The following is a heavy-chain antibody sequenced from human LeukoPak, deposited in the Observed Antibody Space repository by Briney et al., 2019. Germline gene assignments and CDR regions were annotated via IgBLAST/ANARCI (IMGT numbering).Heavy chain of an antibody. Sequence: ASVKVSCKASGYSFTGYYIHWVRQAPGQGLEWMGWANPKTGGTNHAQKFQGRATMTRDTSISTAYMELSRLTSDDTAVYYCARDLNANILTGYYVDFWGQGTLVTVS. J-gene: IGHJ4*02. V-gene: IGHV1-2*02. CDR2: ANPKTGGT. CDR3: ARDLNANILTGYYVDF. CDR1: GYSFTGYY. D-gene: IGHD3-9*01.